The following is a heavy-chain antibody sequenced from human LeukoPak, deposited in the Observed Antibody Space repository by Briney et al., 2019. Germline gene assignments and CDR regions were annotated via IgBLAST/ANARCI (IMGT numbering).Heavy chain of an antibody. V-gene: IGHV7-4-1*02. D-gene: IGHD3-3*01. CDR1: GYTFTGYY. CDR3: ASAIVYDFWSGYQSLYGMDV. Sequence: ASVKVSCKASGYTFTGYYMHWVRQAPGQGLEWMGWINTNTGNPTYAQGFTGRFVFSLDTSVSTAYLQISSLKAEDTAVYYCASAIVYDFWSGYQSLYGMDVWGQGTTVTVSS. CDR2: INTNTGNP. J-gene: IGHJ6*02.